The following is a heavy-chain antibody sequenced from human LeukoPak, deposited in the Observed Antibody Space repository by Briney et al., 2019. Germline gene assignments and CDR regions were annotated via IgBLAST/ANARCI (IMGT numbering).Heavy chain of an antibody. V-gene: IGHV4-59*12. CDR3: ARGRGLTTVTTGRYFDY. J-gene: IGHJ4*02. Sequence: SETLSLTCTVSGGSISSYYWSWIRQPPGKGLEWIGYIYYSGSTNYNPSLKSRVTISVDTSKNQFSLKLSSVTAADTAVYYCARGRGLTTVTTGRYFDYWGQGTLVTVSS. CDR2: IYYSGST. D-gene: IGHD4-17*01. CDR1: GGSISSYY.